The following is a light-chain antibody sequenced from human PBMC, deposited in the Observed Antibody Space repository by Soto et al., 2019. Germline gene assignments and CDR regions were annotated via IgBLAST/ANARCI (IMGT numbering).Light chain of an antibody. J-gene: IGKJ4*01. CDR1: QSIRSW. CDR2: KAS. V-gene: IGKV1-5*03. CDR3: QQYDSYST. Sequence: DIQMTQFPSTLSASVGDRVTITCRASQSIRSWLAWYQQKPGKAPNLLIYKASSLPSGVPSRFSGSGYGTEFNLTISSLQPDDIATYYCQQYDSYSTFGGGTKVQIK.